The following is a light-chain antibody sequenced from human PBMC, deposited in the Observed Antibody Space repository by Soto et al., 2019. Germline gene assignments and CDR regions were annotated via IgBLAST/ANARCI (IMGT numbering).Light chain of an antibody. J-gene: IGKJ4*01. CDR2: AAS. CDR1: QDISNL. V-gene: IGKV1-12*01. CDR3: QQADTFPLT. Sequence: DIQMTQSPSFVSASVGDTVTITCRASQDISNLLAWYQQKPGKAPTFLIFAASNLHSGVPSRFSGSGSGTDFTLTISSLQPEDFATYYCQQADTFPLTFGGGTKVEIK.